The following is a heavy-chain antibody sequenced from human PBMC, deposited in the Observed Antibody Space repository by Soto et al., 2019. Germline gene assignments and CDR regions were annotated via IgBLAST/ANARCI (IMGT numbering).Heavy chain of an antibody. Sequence: EAQLLESGGGLARPGDSPKVSCVASGYIFGDYAMTWIRQAPGKGLEWVATISATGGNIEYRESLKGRFTISRDNSKKMVYLQINGLTADDTAVYYCAKVSGGLGYFDLWGRGTLVTVSS. V-gene: IGHV3-23*01. CDR1: GYIFGDYA. J-gene: IGHJ2*01. D-gene: IGHD3-16*01. CDR3: AKVSGGLGYFDL. CDR2: ISATGGNI.